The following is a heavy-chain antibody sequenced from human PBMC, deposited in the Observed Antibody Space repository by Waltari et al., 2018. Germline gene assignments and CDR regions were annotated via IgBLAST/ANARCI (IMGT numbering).Heavy chain of an antibody. D-gene: IGHD2-15*01. V-gene: IGHV3-64*01. CDR1: GFTFSSYA. J-gene: IGHJ4*02. CDR2: ISSNGGST. Sequence: EVQLVESGGGLVQPGGSLRLSCAASGFTFSSYAMHWVRQAPGKGLEYVSAISSNGGSTYYANSMKGRFTISRDNSKNTLYLQMGSLRAEDMAVYYCARESVVGALFDYWGQGTLVTVSS. CDR3: ARESVVGALFDY.